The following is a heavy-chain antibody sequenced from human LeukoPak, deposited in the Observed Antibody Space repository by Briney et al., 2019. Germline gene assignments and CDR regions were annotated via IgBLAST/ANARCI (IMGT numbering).Heavy chain of an antibody. CDR1: EFTFSRFA. V-gene: IGHV3-23*01. J-gene: IGHJ6*03. Sequence: GGSLRLSCVASEFTFSRFAMSWVRQAPGRGLEWISSVSGTGDKTHYTDSEKGRFTISRDNSKNTLYLHMSALRAADTAVYYCAKPSIPARPFLTYLYYYLDVWGEGTTVIVSS. D-gene: IGHD6-6*01. CDR2: VSGTGDKT. CDR3: AKPSIPARPFLTYLYYYLDV.